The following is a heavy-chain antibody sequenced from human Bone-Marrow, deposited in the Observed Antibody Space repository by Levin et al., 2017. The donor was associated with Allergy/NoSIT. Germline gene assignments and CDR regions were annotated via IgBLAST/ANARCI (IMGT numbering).Heavy chain of an antibody. CDR2: IYYSGRT. CDR1: GDSITSTPYS. CDR3: ARLILENYYSDNSDSPDY. Sequence: NSSETLSLTCAVSGDSITSTPYSSTWIRRPPGKGLEWIASIYYSGRTYFNASLKSRVSISADTSKNQFSLRLRSATAADTAVYYCARLILENYYSDNSDSPDYWGQGALVTVSS. D-gene: IGHD3-22*01. V-gene: IGHV4-39*01. J-gene: IGHJ4*02.